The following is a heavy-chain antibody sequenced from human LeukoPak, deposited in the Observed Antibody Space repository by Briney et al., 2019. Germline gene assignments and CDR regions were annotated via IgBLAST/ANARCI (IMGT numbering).Heavy chain of an antibody. CDR3: ASGRWSDYHDY. Sequence: QSGGSLRLSCAASGFTFSSYWMHWVRQAPGKGLVWVSHINSDVSSTNHADSVKGRFTISRDNAKNTLYLQMNSLRAEDTAVYYCASGRWSDYHDYWGQGTLVTVSS. CDR1: GFTFSSYW. V-gene: IGHV3-74*01. J-gene: IGHJ4*02. D-gene: IGHD3-3*01. CDR2: INSDVSST.